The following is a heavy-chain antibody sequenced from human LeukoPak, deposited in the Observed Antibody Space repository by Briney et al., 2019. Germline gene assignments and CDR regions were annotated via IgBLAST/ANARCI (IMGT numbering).Heavy chain of an antibody. J-gene: IGHJ5*02. D-gene: IGHD5-18*01. Sequence: GGSLRLSCAASGFTFSDYYMSWIRQAPGKGLEWVSYISSSGSTIHYADSVKGRFTISRDNAKNSLYLQMNSLRAEDTAVYYCARDTLGYSYGYWFDPWGQGTLVTVSS. CDR3: ARDTLGYSYGYWFDP. CDR2: ISSSGSTI. CDR1: GFTFSDYY. V-gene: IGHV3-11*01.